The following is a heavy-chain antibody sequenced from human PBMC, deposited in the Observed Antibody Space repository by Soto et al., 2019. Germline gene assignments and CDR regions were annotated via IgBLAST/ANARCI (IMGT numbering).Heavy chain of an antibody. CDR1: GGSISSGGYY. Sequence: QVQLQESGPGLVKPSQTLSLTCTVSGGSISSGGYYWSWIRQHPGKGLEWIGYIYYSGSTYYNPSLKRRVTISVYTSKTQCSLKLSSVTAADTAVYYCARVEDDSSGYPLDYWGQGTLVTVSS. CDR2: IYYSGST. CDR3: ARVEDDSSGYPLDY. D-gene: IGHD3-22*01. V-gene: IGHV4-31*03. J-gene: IGHJ4*02.